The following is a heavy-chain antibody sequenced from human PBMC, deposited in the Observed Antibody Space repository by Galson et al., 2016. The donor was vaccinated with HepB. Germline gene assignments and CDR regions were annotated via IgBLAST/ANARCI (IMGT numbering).Heavy chain of an antibody. J-gene: IGHJ4*02. Sequence: SETLSLTCTVSGASISSSGYYWGRIRQPPGKGLEWIGSFYYSGNTYYNPSLKSRVTISVDTSRNQFSLKVNSVTAADTAVYYCAGQLAGLRWYYFDYWGQGTLVTVSS. D-gene: IGHD4-23*01. CDR3: AGQLAGLRWYYFDY. V-gene: IGHV4-39*01. CDR2: FYYSGNT. CDR1: GASISSSGYY.